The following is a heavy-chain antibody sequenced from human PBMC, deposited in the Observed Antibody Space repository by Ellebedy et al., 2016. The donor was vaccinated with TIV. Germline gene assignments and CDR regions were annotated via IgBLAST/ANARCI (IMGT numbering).Heavy chain of an antibody. V-gene: IGHV3-11*01. CDR1: GFIFSDFY. Sequence: GESLKISXAASGFIFSDFYMSWIRQSPGRGLEWVAYISSSGRDRNYADSVKGRFTISRDNAKKSLYLQMSSLTADDTAVYYCARGVSLDPWGQGTRVTVSS. J-gene: IGHJ5*02. CDR3: ARGVSLDP. D-gene: IGHD3-22*01. CDR2: ISSSGRDR.